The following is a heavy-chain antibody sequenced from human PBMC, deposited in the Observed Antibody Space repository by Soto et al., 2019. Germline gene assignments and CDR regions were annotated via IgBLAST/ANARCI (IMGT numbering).Heavy chain of an antibody. J-gene: IGHJ3*02. CDR1: GGSVSSAASF. Sequence: QVQLQESGPGLVKPSETLSLTCSVSGGSVSSAASFWSWIRQPPGKGLEWIGYIYYSGTTNYNPTLKSRVLISVDRSKNHFPLKLTSVTAADTAVYYCARVTIADDAFDIWGQGTLVTVSS. CDR2: IYYSGTT. CDR3: ARVTIADDAFDI. D-gene: IGHD2-15*01. V-gene: IGHV4-61*03.